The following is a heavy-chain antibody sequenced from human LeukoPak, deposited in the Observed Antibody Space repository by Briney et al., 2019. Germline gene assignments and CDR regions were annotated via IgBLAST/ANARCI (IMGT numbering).Heavy chain of an antibody. Sequence: GASVKVSCKASGYSFISYGISWVRQAPGQGLEWMGWISGFNGNTNYAQKVQGRVTMTTETSTSTVYMELRSLRSDDTAVYYCARDSYYDSSGYPPYYYYGMDVWGQGTTVTVSS. CDR2: ISGFNGNT. J-gene: IGHJ6*02. V-gene: IGHV1-18*01. CDR3: ARDSYYDSSGYPPYYYYGMDV. D-gene: IGHD3-22*01. CDR1: GYSFISYG.